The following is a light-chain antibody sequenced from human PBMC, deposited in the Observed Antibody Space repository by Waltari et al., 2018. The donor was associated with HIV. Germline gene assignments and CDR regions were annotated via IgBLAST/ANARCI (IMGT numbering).Light chain of an antibody. CDR1: QSISSY. CDR3: QQSYSTPLIT. J-gene: IGKJ5*01. CDR2: AAS. Sequence: DIQMTQSPSSLSASVGDRVTITCRASQSISSYLNWYQQKPGKAPKLLIYAASRLQSGVPSRFSGSGSGTDFTLTISSLQPEDFATYYCQQSYSTPLITVVQGTRLEIK. V-gene: IGKV1-39*01.